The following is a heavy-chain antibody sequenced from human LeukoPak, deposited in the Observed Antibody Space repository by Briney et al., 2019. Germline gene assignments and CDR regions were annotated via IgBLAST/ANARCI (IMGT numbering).Heavy chain of an antibody. CDR2: IYYSGST. Sequence: SSETLSLTCTVSGGSISSSSYYWGWIRQPPGKGLEWIGSIYYSGSTYYNPSLKSRVTISVDTSKNQFSLELSSVTAADTAVYYCARLGGYFDWLGFDYWGQGTLVTVSS. D-gene: IGHD3-9*01. J-gene: IGHJ4*02. CDR3: ARLGGYFDWLGFDY. V-gene: IGHV4-39*01. CDR1: GGSISSSSYY.